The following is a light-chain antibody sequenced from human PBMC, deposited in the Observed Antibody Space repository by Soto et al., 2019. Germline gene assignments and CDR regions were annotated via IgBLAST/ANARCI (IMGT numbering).Light chain of an antibody. CDR2: KAS. Sequence: DIQMTPSPSTLPASVGDRVTVTCRASQSIRSWLAWYQEQPGKAPKLLIYKASLLETGVPSRFSGSGSGTEFTLTLSSLQTDDFGTYYCQQYDKLPHTVGQGTKVDMK. J-gene: IGKJ2*01. CDR1: QSIRSW. V-gene: IGKV1-5*03. CDR3: QQYDKLPHT.